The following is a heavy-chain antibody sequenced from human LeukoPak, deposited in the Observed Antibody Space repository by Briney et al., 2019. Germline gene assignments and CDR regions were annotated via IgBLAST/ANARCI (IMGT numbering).Heavy chain of an antibody. D-gene: IGHD4-4*01. V-gene: IGHV4-39*01. CDR3: ARLGPYSNYDNNWFDP. CDR1: GGSISSSSYY. Sequence: SETLSLTCTVSGGSISSSSYYWGWIRQPPGKGLEWIGSIYYSGSTYYNPSLKSRVTISVDTSKNQFSLKLSSVTAADTAVYYCARLGPYSNYDNNWFDPWGQGTLVTVSS. CDR2: IYYSGST. J-gene: IGHJ5*02.